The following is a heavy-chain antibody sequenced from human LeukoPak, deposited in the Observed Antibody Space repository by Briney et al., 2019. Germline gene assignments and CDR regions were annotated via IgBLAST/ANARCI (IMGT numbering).Heavy chain of an antibody. CDR1: GFTFSSYS. Sequence: GGSLRPSCAASGFTFSSYSMNWVRQAPGKGLEWVSYISSSTIYYADSVKGRFTISRDNAKNSLYLQMNSLRAEDTAVYYCARDAYDVWSMDVWGKGTTVTVSS. CDR3: ARDAYDVWSMDV. CDR2: ISSSTI. D-gene: IGHD3-3*01. J-gene: IGHJ6*03. V-gene: IGHV3-48*04.